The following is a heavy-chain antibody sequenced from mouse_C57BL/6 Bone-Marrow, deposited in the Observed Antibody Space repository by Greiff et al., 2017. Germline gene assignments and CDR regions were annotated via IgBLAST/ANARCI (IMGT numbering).Heavy chain of an antibody. Sequence: QVQLQQSGAELVRPGTSVKMSCKASGYTFTNYWIGWAKQRPGHGLEWIGDIYPGGGYTNYNEKFKGKATLTADKSSSPAYMQFSSPTSEDSAIYYCARLPNSYAMDYWGQGTSVTVSS. CDR2: IYPGGGYT. J-gene: IGHJ4*01. V-gene: IGHV1-63*01. CDR3: ARLPNSYAMDY. D-gene: IGHD4-1*02. CDR1: GYTFTNYW.